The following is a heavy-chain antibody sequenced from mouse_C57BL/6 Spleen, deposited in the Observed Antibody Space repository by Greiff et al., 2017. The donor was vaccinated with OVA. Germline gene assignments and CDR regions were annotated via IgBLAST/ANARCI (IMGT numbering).Heavy chain of an antibody. CDR3: GLTGTQGAWFAY. V-gene: IGHV1-11*01. CDR2: IYPVSGDT. Sequence: QVQLQQSGAELARPGASVTLSCKATGYTFTDHIMNWVKKRPGQGLEWIGRIYPVSGDTNYNQKFMGKATFSVDRSSSTVYMVLNSLTSEDPAVYYCGLTGTQGAWFAYWGQGTLVTVSA. CDR1: GYTFTDHI. J-gene: IGHJ3*01. D-gene: IGHD4-1*01.